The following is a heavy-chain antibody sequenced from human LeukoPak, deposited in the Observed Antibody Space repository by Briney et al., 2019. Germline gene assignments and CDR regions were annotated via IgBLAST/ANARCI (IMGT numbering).Heavy chain of an antibody. V-gene: IGHV4-34*01. Sequence: PETLSLTCAVYGGSFSGYYWSWIRQPPGKGLEWIGEINHSGSTNYNPSLKSRLSISIDTSKNQFSLKLNSVTAADTAVYYCARVVAAAGNNWFDPWGQGTLVTVSS. CDR2: INHSGST. CDR3: ARVVAAAGNNWFDP. D-gene: IGHD6-25*01. J-gene: IGHJ5*02. CDR1: GGSFSGYY.